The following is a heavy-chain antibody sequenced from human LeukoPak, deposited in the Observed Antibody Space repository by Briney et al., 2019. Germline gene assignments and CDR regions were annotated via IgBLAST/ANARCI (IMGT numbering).Heavy chain of an antibody. Sequence: PGGSLRLSCAASGFTVSSNYMSWVRQAPGKGLEWVSVIYSGGSTYYADSVKGRFTISRDNSKNTLYLQMNSLRAEDTAVYYCARARSSYYYDSSGYPASYYFDYWGQGTLVTVSS. J-gene: IGHJ4*02. CDR1: GFTVSSNY. CDR2: IYSGGST. CDR3: ARARSSYYYDSSGYPASYYFDY. D-gene: IGHD3-22*01. V-gene: IGHV3-53*01.